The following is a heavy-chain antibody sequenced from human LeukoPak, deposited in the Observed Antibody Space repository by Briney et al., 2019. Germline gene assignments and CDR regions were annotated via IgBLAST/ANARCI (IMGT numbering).Heavy chain of an antibody. V-gene: IGHV4-59*01. Sequence: SETLSLTCTVSGGSISSYYWSWVRQPPGKGLEWIGYIYYSGRTNYNPSLKSLVTISVDTSKYQFSLKLSSVTAADTAVYYCARVYSSGWYADWYFDLWGRGTLVTVSS. J-gene: IGHJ2*01. D-gene: IGHD6-19*01. CDR2: IYYSGRT. CDR3: ARVYSSGWYADWYFDL. CDR1: GGSISSYY.